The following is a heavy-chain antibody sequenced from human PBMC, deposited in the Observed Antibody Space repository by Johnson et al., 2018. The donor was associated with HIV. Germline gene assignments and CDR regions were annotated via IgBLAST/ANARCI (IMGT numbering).Heavy chain of an antibody. CDR1: GFTFSSYG. Sequence: QVQLVESGGGVVQPGRSLRLSCAASGFTFSSYGMHWVRQAPGKGLEWVAVISYDGSNKYYTDSVKGRFTISRDNSKNTLYLQMNSLRAEDTAVYYCARDQGYPDPAFDIWGQGTMFTVSS. CDR2: ISYDGSNK. J-gene: IGHJ3*02. D-gene: IGHD1-14*01. CDR3: ARDQGYPDPAFDI. V-gene: IGHV3-30*03.